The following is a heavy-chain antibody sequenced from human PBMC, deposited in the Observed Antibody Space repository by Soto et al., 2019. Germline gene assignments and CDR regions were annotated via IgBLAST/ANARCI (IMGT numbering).Heavy chain of an antibody. CDR1: GGSFSGYY. J-gene: IGHJ4*02. Sequence: SETLSLTCAVYGGSFSGYYWSWIRQPPGKGLEWIGEINHSGSTNYNPSLKSRVTISVDTSKNQFSLKLSSVTAADTAVYYCARERGVLLWFGDLQAFDYWGQGTLVTVSS. CDR3: ARERGVLLWFGDLQAFDY. V-gene: IGHV4-34*01. D-gene: IGHD3-10*01. CDR2: INHSGST.